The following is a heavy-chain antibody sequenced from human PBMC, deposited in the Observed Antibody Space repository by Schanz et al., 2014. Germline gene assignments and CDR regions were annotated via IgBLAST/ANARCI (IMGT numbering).Heavy chain of an antibody. CDR2: TSNDGSFT. CDR1: GFTFSDSW. CDR3: ARLGSSSWFTSFDY. Sequence: EVQLVESGGGLVQPGGSLRLSCAASGFTFSDSWMHWVRQAPGKGLVWVSRTSNDGSFTTFADSVKGRFTISRDNAKNTLSLQMNSLRADDTAVYYCARLGSSSWFTSFDYWGQGTLVTVSS. V-gene: IGHV3-74*01. J-gene: IGHJ4*02. D-gene: IGHD6-13*01.